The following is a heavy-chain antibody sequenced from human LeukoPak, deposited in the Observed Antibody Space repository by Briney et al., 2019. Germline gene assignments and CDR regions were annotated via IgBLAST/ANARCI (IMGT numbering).Heavy chain of an antibody. CDR3: AKDIRRQQMDPGGFDY. Sequence: GGSLRLSCAASGFTFDDYAMHWVRQVRGKGREGVSGMRGNRGSTGYGDSVKGPFTLSRDSVKNSLYLQMNSLRAQDTALYYCAKDIRRQQMDPGGFDYWGRGTLVTVSS. D-gene: IGHD6-13*01. CDR2: MRGNRGST. V-gene: IGHV3-9*01. CDR1: GFTFDDYA. J-gene: IGHJ4*02.